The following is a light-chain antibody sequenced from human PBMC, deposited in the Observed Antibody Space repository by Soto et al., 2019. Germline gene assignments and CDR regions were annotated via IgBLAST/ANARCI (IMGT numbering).Light chain of an antibody. CDR1: VLAKKY. Sequence: SYELTQPSSVSVSPGQTARITCSGDVLAKKYARWFQQKPGQAPVLVIYKDSERPSGIPERFSGSSSGTTVTLTISGAQVEDEADYYCYSAADNNLVFGTGTKGTVL. CDR2: KDS. CDR3: YSAADNNLV. V-gene: IGLV3-27*01. J-gene: IGLJ1*01.